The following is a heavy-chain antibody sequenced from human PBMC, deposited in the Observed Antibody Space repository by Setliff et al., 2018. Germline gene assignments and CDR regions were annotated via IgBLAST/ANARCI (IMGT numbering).Heavy chain of an antibody. CDR3: ARALLPTYDYSNYEEENYAFDI. D-gene: IGHD4-4*01. V-gene: IGHV1-69*06. CDR2: IIPIFGTA. Sequence: SVKVSCKASGGTFSSYAISWVRQAPGQGLEWMGRIIPIFGTANYAQKFQGRVTITADKSTSTAYMELSSLRSEDTAVYYCARALLPTYDYSNYEEENYAFDIWGQGTMVTVSS. J-gene: IGHJ3*02. CDR1: GGTFSSYA.